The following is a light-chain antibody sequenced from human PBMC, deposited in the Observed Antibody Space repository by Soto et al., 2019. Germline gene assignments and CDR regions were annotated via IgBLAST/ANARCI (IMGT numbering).Light chain of an antibody. CDR1: SNDVGAYNY. Sequence: QSALTQPASVSGSPGQSITISCTGTSNDVGAYNYVSWYQQHPGKAPKLMISEVSNRPSGISNRFSGSKSGNTASLTISGLQAVDEADYYCHSYTISPTWVFGGGTNLTVL. CDR3: HSYTISPTWV. CDR2: EVS. J-gene: IGLJ3*02. V-gene: IGLV2-14*01.